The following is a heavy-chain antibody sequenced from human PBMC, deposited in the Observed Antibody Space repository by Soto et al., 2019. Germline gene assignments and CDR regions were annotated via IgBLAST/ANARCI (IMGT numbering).Heavy chain of an antibody. J-gene: IGHJ4*02. CDR2: ISSSGSTI. D-gene: IGHD3-10*01. V-gene: IGHV3-11*01. Sequence: GGSLRLSCAASGFTFSDYYMSWIRQAPGKGLEWVSYISSSGSTIYYADSVKSRFTISRDNAKNSLYLQMNSLRAEDTAVYYCAKDREAVMVRDYFDYWGQGTLVTVSS. CDR1: GFTFSDYY. CDR3: AKDREAVMVRDYFDY.